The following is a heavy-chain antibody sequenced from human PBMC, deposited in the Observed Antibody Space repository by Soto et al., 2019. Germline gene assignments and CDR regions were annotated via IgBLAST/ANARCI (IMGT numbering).Heavy chain of an antibody. Sequence: SETLSLTCTVSGGSISSSSYYWGWIRQPPGKGLEWIGSIFYSGSTYYNPSLKSRVTISVDTSKNQFSLKLTSVTAADTAVYYCARPRSGSYYYGMDVWGQGTAVTVSS. CDR3: ARPRSGSYYYGMDV. V-gene: IGHV4-39*01. CDR1: GGSISSSSYY. CDR2: IFYSGST. J-gene: IGHJ6*02. D-gene: IGHD3-3*01.